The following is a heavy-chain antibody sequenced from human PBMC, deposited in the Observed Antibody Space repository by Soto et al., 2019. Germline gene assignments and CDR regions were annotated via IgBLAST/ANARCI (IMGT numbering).Heavy chain of an antibody. J-gene: IGHJ6*02. CDR1: GFIIRNYA. D-gene: IGHD2-21*01. CDR2: ITGNSGST. Sequence: PGWSLRLSSAASGFIIRNYAMSWVRFAPGNGLEWVSAITGNSGSTYNADSVKGRFTISRDTSQNTLYLQMNSLSAVDTAVYYCTKRWGGLPYYSGMHVWGQGTTFTVAS. CDR3: TKRWGGLPYYSGMHV. V-gene: IGHV3-23*01.